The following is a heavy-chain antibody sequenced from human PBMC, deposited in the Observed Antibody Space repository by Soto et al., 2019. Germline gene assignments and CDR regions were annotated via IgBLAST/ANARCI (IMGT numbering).Heavy chain of an antibody. CDR1: GFTFSSYA. Sequence: EVQLLESGGGLVQPGGSLRLSCAASGFTFSSYAMSWVRQAPGKGLEWVSAISGSGGSTYYAVSVKGRFTISRDNSKNTVYLQMNSLRAEDTAVYYCAKGGYCSSTSCYLWDYYYYGMDVW. CDR2: ISGSGGST. D-gene: IGHD2-2*01. CDR3: AKGGYCSSTSCYLWDYYYYGMDV. V-gene: IGHV3-23*01. J-gene: IGHJ6*01.